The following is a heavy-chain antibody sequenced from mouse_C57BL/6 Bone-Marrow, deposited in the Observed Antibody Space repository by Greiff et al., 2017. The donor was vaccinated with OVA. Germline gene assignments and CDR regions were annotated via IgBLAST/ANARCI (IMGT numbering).Heavy chain of an antibody. J-gene: IGHJ2*01. CDR1: GFTFSSYA. CDR3: ARALSATFYFDY. Sequence: EVKVVESGGGLVKPGGSLKLSCAASGFTFSSYAMSWVRQTPEKRLEWVATISDGGSYTYYPDTGKGRSHISRDNAKNNLYLQVSHLKSEYTAMYYFARALSATFYFDYWGQGTTLTVSS. CDR2: ISDGGSYT. D-gene: IGHD6-1*01. V-gene: IGHV5-4*03.